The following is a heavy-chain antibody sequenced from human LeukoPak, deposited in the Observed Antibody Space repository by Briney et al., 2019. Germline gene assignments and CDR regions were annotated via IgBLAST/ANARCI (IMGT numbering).Heavy chain of an antibody. CDR2: LSSTGEAT. CDR3: AKNNGY. J-gene: IGHJ4*02. D-gene: IGHD2-8*01. V-gene: IGHV3-23*01. Sequence: GGSLRLSCLASGFTFRHYAMSWVRQTPGKGLEWVSSLSSTGEATYYSASVKGRFTISRDNSKNTVYLQMNTLGVDDTAVYFCAKNNGYWGQGTLVTVST. CDR1: GFTFRHYA.